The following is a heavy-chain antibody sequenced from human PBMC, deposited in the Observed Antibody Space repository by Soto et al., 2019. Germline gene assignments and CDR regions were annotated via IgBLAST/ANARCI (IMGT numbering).Heavy chain of an antibody. Sequence: PGGSLRLSCTASGFTFGDYAMSWFRQAPGKGLEWVGFIRSKAYGGTTEYAASVKGRFTISRDDSKSIAYLQMNSLKTEDTAVYYCARGADYDSSGIRLNWFDPWGQGTLVTVS. J-gene: IGHJ5*02. CDR3: ARGADYDSSGIRLNWFDP. CDR2: IRSKAYGGTT. CDR1: GFTFGDYA. V-gene: IGHV3-49*03. D-gene: IGHD3-22*01.